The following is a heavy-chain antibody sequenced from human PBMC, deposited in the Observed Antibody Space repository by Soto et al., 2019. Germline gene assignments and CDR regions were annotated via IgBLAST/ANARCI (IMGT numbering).Heavy chain of an antibody. V-gene: IGHV4-31*03. CDR3: ARWADYYDSSGYYYPFDY. CDR1: GGSISSGGYY. CDR2: IYYSGST. Sequence: PSETLSLTCTVSGGSISSGGYYWSWIRQHPGKGLEWIGYIYYSGSTYYNPSLKSRVTISVDTSKNQFSLKLSSVTAADTAVYYCARWADYYDSSGYYYPFDYWGQGTLVTV. D-gene: IGHD3-22*01. J-gene: IGHJ4*02.